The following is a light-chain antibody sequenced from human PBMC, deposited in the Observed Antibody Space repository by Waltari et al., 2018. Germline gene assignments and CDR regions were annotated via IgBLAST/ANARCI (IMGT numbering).Light chain of an antibody. CDR1: SSDVGGYNY. J-gene: IGLJ2*01. Sequence: QSALTQPASVSGSPGQSTTISCTGTSSDVGGYNYVSWYQQHPGKAPKLMIYDVSKRPSGVSNRFSGSKSGNTASLTISGLQAEDEADYYCSSYTSSSHVVFGGGTKLTVL. CDR3: SSYTSSSHVV. V-gene: IGLV2-14*01. CDR2: DVS.